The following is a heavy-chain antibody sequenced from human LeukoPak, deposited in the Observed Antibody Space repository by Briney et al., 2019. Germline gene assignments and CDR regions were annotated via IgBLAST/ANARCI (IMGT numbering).Heavy chain of an antibody. J-gene: IGHJ1*01. CDR1: GFTFTNAW. CDR3: TTVDGGRYCSSTSCYIAEYFQH. Sequence: GGSLRLSCAASGFTFTNAWMNWVRQAPGKGLEWVGRIKSKTNGGTIDYAAPVQGRFTISRDDSKNTLYLQMNSLKTEDTAVYYCTTVDGGRYCSSTSCYIAEYFQHWGQGTLVTVSS. V-gene: IGHV3-15*01. CDR2: IKSKTNGGTI. D-gene: IGHD2-2*02.